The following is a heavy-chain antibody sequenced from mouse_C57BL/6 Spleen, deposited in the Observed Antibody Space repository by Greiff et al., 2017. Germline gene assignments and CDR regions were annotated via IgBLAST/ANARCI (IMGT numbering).Heavy chain of an antibody. Sequence: QVQLQQPGAELVMPGASVKLSCKASGYTFTSYWMHWVKQRPGQGLEWIGEIDPSDSYTNYNQKFKGKSTLTVDKSSSTAYMQLSSLTSEDSAVYYCARRGGNGRAMDYWGQGTPVTVSS. D-gene: IGHD2-1*01. CDR2: IDPSDSYT. CDR1: GYTFTSYW. J-gene: IGHJ4*01. V-gene: IGHV1-69*01. CDR3: ARRGGNGRAMDY.